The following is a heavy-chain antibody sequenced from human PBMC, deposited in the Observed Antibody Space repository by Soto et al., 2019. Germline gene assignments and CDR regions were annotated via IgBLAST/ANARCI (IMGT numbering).Heavy chain of an antibody. Sequence: EVQLLESGGGLVQPGGSLRLSCAASGFTFSNYAMSWVRQAPGKGLEWVADISGSGDTTYHADSVKGRFIISRDNSKNTLSLQMSGLRAADTAIYYCAKAFYEGLLWSAKSSDAFASWGRVTMVNVSS. CDR2: ISGSGDTT. V-gene: IGHV3-23*01. CDR1: GFTFSNYA. D-gene: IGHD3-10*01. CDR3: AKAFYEGLLWSAKSSDAFAS. J-gene: IGHJ3*02.